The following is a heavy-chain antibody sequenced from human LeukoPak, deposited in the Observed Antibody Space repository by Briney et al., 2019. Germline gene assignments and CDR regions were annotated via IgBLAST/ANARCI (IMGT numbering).Heavy chain of an antibody. J-gene: IGHJ4*02. CDR2: IYSGGST. CDR1: GFTVSSNY. V-gene: IGHV3-53*01. D-gene: IGHD3-22*01. Sequence: PGGSLRLSCAASGFTVSSNYMSWVRQAPGKGLGWVSVIYSGGSTYYADSVKGRFTISRDNSKNTLYLQMNSLRAEDTAVYYCASELLSYYYDSSGYYVWGQGTLVTVSS. CDR3: ASELLSYYYDSSGYYV.